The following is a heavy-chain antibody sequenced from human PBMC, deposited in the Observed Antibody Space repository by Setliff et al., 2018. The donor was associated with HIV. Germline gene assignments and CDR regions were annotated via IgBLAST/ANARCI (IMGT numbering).Heavy chain of an antibody. CDR1: GFTFSSYS. CDR3: ATAGDYDILTGCTEFDY. D-gene: IGHD3-9*01. CDR2: ISSSSSTI. J-gene: IGHJ4*02. V-gene: IGHV3-48*01. Sequence: LRLSCAASGFTFSSYSMNWVRQAPGKGLEWVSYISSSSSTIYYADSVKGRFTISRDNAKNSLYLQMNSLRAEDTAVYYCATAGDYDILTGCTEFDYWGQGTLVTVSS.